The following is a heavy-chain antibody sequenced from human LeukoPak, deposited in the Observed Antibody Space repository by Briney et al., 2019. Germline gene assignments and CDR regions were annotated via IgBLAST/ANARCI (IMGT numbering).Heavy chain of an antibody. V-gene: IGHV3-66*02. CDR1: GFTVSSNY. D-gene: IGHD6-13*01. CDR2: IYSGGST. CDR3: ARELAAAGNFDY. Sequence: GGSLRLSCAASGFTVSSNYMSWVRQAPGKGLEWASVIYSGGSTYYADSVKGRFTISRDNSKNTLYLQMNSLRAEDTAVYYCARELAAAGNFDYWGQGTLVTVSS. J-gene: IGHJ4*02.